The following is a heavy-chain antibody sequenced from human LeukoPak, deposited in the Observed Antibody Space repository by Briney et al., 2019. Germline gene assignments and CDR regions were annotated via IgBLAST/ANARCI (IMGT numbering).Heavy chain of an antibody. D-gene: IGHD6-19*01. CDR1: GYTFTGHY. Sequence: GASVNVSCKASGYTFTGHYMHWARQAPGQGLEWMGWINPNSGGTNYAQKFQGRVTMTRDTSISTAYMELSRLRSDDTAVYYCARIRGIAVAGPLGHWGQGALGTFSS. CDR2: INPNSGGT. J-gene: IGHJ4*02. CDR3: ARIRGIAVAGPLGH. V-gene: IGHV1-2*02.